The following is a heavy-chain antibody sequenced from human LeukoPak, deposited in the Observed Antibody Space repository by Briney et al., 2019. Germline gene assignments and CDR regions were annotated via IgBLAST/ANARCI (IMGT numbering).Heavy chain of an antibody. J-gene: IGHJ3*02. V-gene: IGHV5-51*01. CDR1: GYSFTSYW. CDR3: ARSHDYVWGSYRCDAFDI. CDR2: IYPGDSDT. D-gene: IGHD3-16*02. Sequence: GESLKISCKGSGYSFTSYWIGWVRQMPGKGLEWMGIIYPGDSDTRYSPSFQGQVTISADKSISTAYLQWSSLKASDTAMYYCARSHDYVWGSYRCDAFDIWGQGTMVTVSS.